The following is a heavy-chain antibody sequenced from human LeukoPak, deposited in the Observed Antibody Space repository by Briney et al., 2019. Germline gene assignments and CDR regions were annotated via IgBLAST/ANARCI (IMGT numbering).Heavy chain of an antibody. CDR1: GGTFSSYA. CDR2: IIPIFGTA. V-gene: IGHV1-69*05. J-gene: IGHJ6*03. CDR3: ARQKGRTRPPNYYYYYYMDV. Sequence: SVEVSCKASGGTFSSYAISWVRQAPGQGLEWMGGIIPIFGTANYAQKFQGRVTITTDESTSTAYMELSSLRSEDTAVYYCARQKGRTRPPNYYYYYYMDVWGKGTTVTVSS.